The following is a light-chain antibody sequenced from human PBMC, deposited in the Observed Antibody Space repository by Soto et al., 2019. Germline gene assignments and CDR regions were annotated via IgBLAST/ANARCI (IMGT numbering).Light chain of an antibody. J-gene: IGKJ5*01. CDR2: AAS. V-gene: IGKV1-13*02. CDR3: QQFNSYPIT. CDR1: QGISSA. Sequence: AIQLTQSPSSLSASVVDRVTITCRASQGISSALAWYQQKPGKAPKLLIYAASTLQSGVPSRFSGSGSGTEFTLTISSLQPEDFATYYCQQFNSYPITFGQGTRLEIK.